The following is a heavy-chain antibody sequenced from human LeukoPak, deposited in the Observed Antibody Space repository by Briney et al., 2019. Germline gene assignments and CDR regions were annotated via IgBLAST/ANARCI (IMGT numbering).Heavy chain of an antibody. Sequence: GGSLRLSCAASGFTFSSYSMNWVRQAPGKGLEWVSSISSSSSYIYYADSVKGRFTISRDNSKNTLYLQMNSLRAEDTAVYYCARAGDPAPGFDYWGQGTLVTVSS. CDR1: GFTFSSYS. D-gene: IGHD7-27*01. J-gene: IGHJ4*02. CDR3: ARAGDPAPGFDY. V-gene: IGHV3-21*01. CDR2: ISSSSSYI.